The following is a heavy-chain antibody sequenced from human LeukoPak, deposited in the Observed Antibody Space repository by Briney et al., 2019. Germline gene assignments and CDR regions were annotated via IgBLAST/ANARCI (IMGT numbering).Heavy chain of an antibody. CDR1: GFTFSSYA. CDR2: ISYDGSNK. D-gene: IGHD6-13*01. CDR3: AKTGPALGPRPKGVADYHYYFDY. Sequence: GGSLRLSCAASGFTFSSYAMSWVRQAPGKGLEWVAVISYDGSNKYYADSVKGRFTISRDNSKNTLYLQMNSLRAEDTAVYYCAKTGPALGPRPKGVADYHYYFDYWGQGTLVTVSS. V-gene: IGHV3-30*18. J-gene: IGHJ4*02.